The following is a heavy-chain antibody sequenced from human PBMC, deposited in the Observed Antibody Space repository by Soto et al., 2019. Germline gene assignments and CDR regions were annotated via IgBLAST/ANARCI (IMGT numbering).Heavy chain of an antibody. Sequence: GSLRLSCAASGFTVSSNYMSWVRQAPGKGLEWVSVIYSGGSTYYADSVKGRFTISRDNSKNTLYLQMNSLRAEDTAVYYCAKCDYDFWSGYYRVWGQGTLVTVSS. CDR3: AKCDYDFWSGYYRV. CDR2: IYSGGST. V-gene: IGHV3-66*01. J-gene: IGHJ4*02. CDR1: GFTVSSNY. D-gene: IGHD3-3*01.